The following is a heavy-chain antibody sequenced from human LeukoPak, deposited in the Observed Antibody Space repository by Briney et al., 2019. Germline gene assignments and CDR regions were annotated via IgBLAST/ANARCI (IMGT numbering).Heavy chain of an antibody. CDR1: GFTFSSYW. J-gene: IGHJ4*02. V-gene: IGHV3-7*04. Sequence: PGGSLRLSCAASGFTFSSYWMTWVRQGPGKGLEWVANIKLDGSEKYYGDSVKGRFTISRDNAKNSLYLQMNSLRAEDTAVYHCARDGYTSGSRDYWGQGTLVTVSS. CDR2: IKLDGSEK. D-gene: IGHD3-10*01. CDR3: ARDGYTSGSRDY.